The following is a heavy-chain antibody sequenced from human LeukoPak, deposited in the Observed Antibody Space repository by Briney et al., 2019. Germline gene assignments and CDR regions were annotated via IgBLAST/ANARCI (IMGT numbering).Heavy chain of an antibody. V-gene: IGHV7-4-1*02. D-gene: IGHD3-10*01. CDR2: INTNTGNP. CDR1: GYTFTSHG. Sequence: EASVKVSCKTSGYTFTSHGISWVRQAPGQGLEWMGWINTNTGNPTYAQGFTGRFVFSLDTSVSTAYLQISSLKAEDTAVYYCARAWDMGSGSSPFDYWGQGTLVTVSS. CDR3: ARAWDMGSGSSPFDY. J-gene: IGHJ4*02.